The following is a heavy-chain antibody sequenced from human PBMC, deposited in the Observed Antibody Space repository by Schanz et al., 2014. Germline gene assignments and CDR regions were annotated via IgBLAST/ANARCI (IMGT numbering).Heavy chain of an antibody. J-gene: IGHJ4*02. V-gene: IGHV3-7*03. CDR2: IKQDGSAK. D-gene: IGHD3-3*01. CDR1: GFTFSRYW. CDR3: ARGSGTFDS. Sequence: EVQLVESGGGLVQPGGSLRLCCVASGFTFSRYWMTWVRQAPGKGLEWVANIKQDGSAKNYVDSVKGRFTISRDNPKNSLCLQMNNLRGEDTAVYYCARGSGTFDSWGQGTLVTVSS.